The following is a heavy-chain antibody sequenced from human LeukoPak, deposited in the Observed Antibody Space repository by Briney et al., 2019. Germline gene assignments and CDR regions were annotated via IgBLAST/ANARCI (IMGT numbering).Heavy chain of an antibody. CDR2: ISGNSGYT. J-gene: IGHJ4*02. Sequence: GGSLRLSCAASGFTFSSYAMSWGRQAPGKGLERVSGISGNSGYTYYADSVKGRLTISRDNSKNTLYLQMNSLRAEDTAVYYCAKAPYYSSSWYFFDYWGQGTLVTVSS. V-gene: IGHV3-23*01. CDR3: AKAPYYSSSWYFFDY. D-gene: IGHD6-13*01. CDR1: GFTFSSYA.